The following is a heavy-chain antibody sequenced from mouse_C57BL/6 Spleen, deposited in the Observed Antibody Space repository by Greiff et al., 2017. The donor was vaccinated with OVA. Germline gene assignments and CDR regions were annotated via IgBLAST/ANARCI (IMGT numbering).Heavy chain of an antibody. CDR3: AISPPMVTTGGAWFAY. J-gene: IGHJ3*01. V-gene: IGHV1-74*01. CDR2: IHPSDSDT. D-gene: IGHD2-9*01. CDR1: GYTFTSYW. Sequence: QVQLQQPGAELVKPGASVKVSCKASGYTFTSYWMHWVKQRPGQGLEWIGRIHPSDSDTNYNQKFKGKATLTVDKSSSTAYMQLSSLTSEDSAVYYCAISPPMVTTGGAWFAYWGQGTLVTVSA.